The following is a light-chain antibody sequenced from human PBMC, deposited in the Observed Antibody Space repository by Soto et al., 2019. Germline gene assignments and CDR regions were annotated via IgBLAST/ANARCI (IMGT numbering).Light chain of an antibody. CDR2: AAS. Sequence: DIQMTQSPSSLSASVGDRVTITCRASQSISNYLNWYQQKPGNAPKLMMYAASSFQSGVPSRFGGCGSGTDFPLTISRLQHEYFATYYCQQSYSTPRPFGQGTKVEIK. CDR3: QQSYSTPRP. J-gene: IGKJ1*01. V-gene: IGKV1-39*01. CDR1: QSISNY.